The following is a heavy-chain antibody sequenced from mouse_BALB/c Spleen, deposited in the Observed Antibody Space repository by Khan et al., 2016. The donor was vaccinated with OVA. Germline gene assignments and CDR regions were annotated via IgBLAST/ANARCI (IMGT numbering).Heavy chain of an antibody. CDR1: GFSLSRYN. D-gene: IGHD2-14*01. J-gene: IGHJ4*01. CDR3: ARAYYRYDGYYAMDY. CDR2: IWGGGGT. V-gene: IGHV2-6-4*01. Sequence: QVQLKESGPGPVAPSQSLSITCTVSGFSLSRYNIHWIRQSPGKGLEWLGMIWGGGGTDYNSTLKSRLSISKDNSKSQVFLKMNSLQTDDTAMYYCARAYYRYDGYYAMDYWGQGTSVTVSS.